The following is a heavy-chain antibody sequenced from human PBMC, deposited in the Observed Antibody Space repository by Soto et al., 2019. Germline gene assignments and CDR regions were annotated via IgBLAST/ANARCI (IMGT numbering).Heavy chain of an antibody. V-gene: IGHV3-74*01. CDR2: INSDGSST. Sequence: EEHLVQSGGGLVQPRGSLRLSCAASGFPFSTYWMHWVRQVPGQGLVWVSRINSDGSSTIYADFVKGRFTISRDNAKNTLYLQMNSLRVDDTAIYYCAGGYQEWGQGALVTVSS. CDR3: AGGYQE. CDR1: GFPFSTYW. J-gene: IGHJ4*02. D-gene: IGHD1-26*01.